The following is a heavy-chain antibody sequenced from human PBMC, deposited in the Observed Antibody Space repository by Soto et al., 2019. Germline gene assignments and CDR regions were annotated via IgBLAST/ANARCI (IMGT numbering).Heavy chain of an antibody. Sequence: QVQLVQSGAEVKKPGASVKVSCKASGYTFTSYDINWVRQATGQGLEWMGWMNPNSGNTGYAQKFQGRVTMTRNTSISTAYMELSSLRSEDTAVYYGARCRIRKVRGVSYYYGMDVWGQGTTVTVSS. CDR3: ARCRIRKVRGVSYYYGMDV. J-gene: IGHJ6*02. CDR1: GYTFTSYD. V-gene: IGHV1-8*01. CDR2: MNPNSGNT. D-gene: IGHD3-10*01.